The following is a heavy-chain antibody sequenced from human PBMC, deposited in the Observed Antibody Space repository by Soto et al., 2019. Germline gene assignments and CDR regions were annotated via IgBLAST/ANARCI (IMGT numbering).Heavy chain of an antibody. CDR3: AKDIIGDFARGMDV. CDR2: ITWNSGNI. CDR1: GFKFDDYA. V-gene: IGHV3-9*01. Sequence: GGSLRLSCVASGFKFDDYAMYWVRLVPGKGLEWVAGITWNSGNIGYADSVKGRFSIFKDNAKNSLFLQMNSLRPEDTGLYYCAKDIIGDFARGMDVWSQGTTVTVSS. J-gene: IGHJ6*02. D-gene: IGHD7-27*01.